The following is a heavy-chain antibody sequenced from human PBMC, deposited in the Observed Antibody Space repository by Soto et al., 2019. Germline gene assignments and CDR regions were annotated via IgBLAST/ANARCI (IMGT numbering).Heavy chain of an antibody. J-gene: IGHJ6*02. D-gene: IGHD6-6*01. Sequence: QVQLVQSGAEVKKPGASVKVSCKASGYTFTSYGISWVRQAPGQGLEWMGWISAYNGNTNYAQKLQGRGTMTTDTSTSTAYMELRSLRSDDAAVYYCAIGDSISSQPYYYYGIDVWGQGTTVTVSS. CDR2: ISAYNGNT. CDR1: GYTFTSYG. CDR3: AIGDSISSQPYYYYGIDV. V-gene: IGHV1-18*04.